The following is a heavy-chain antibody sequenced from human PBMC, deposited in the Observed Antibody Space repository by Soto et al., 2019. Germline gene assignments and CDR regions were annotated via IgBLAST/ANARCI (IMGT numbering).Heavy chain of an antibody. CDR2: ISAYNGNT. CDR1: GYTFTSYG. Sequence: ASVKVSCKASGYTFTSYGISWVRQAPGQGLEWMGWISAYNGNTNYAQKLQGRVTMTTDTSTSTAYMELRSLRSDDTAVYYCARLITFGGVIVRVDYWGQGTLVTVSS. CDR3: ARLITFGGVIVRVDY. V-gene: IGHV1-18*01. J-gene: IGHJ4*02. D-gene: IGHD3-16*02.